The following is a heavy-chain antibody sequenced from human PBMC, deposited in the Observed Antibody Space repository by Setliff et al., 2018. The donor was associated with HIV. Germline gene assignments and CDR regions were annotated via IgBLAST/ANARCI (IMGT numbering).Heavy chain of an antibody. CDR1: GGSISSSSYY. V-gene: IGHV4-39*01. Sequence: SETLSLTCPVSGGSISSSSYYWGWIRQPPGKGLEWIGSIYYSGSTYYNPSLKSRVTISVDTSKNQFSLKLSSVTAADTAVYYCARRGRIAVAGGVDYWGQGTLVTSPQ. CDR2: IYYSGST. CDR3: ARRGRIAVAGGVDY. D-gene: IGHD6-19*01. J-gene: IGHJ4*02.